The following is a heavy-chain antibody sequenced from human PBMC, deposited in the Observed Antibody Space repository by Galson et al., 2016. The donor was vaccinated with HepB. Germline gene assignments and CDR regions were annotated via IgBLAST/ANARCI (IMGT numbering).Heavy chain of an antibody. V-gene: IGHV3-30*18. J-gene: IGHJ4*02. CDR3: ANMKRTSPYCSGTNCFSRLWGPPFDY. CDR2: ISYDGSFK. D-gene: IGHD2-2*01. CDR1: GFIFSNYG. Sequence: SLRLSCAASGFIFSNYGVHWVRQAPGKGLEWVAVISYDGSFKYYADAVNGRFTISRDNSRSTLYLQMNSLRTGDTAVYYCANMKRTSPYCSGTNCFSRLWGPPFDYWGQGTLVTISS.